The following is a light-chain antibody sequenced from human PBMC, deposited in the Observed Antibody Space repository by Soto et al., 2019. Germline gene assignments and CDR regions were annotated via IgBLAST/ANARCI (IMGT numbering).Light chain of an antibody. J-gene: IGKJ5*01. CDR3: QQRNSWPPTFT. V-gene: IGKV3-11*01. Sequence: EIVMTQSPATLSLSPGERATLSCRAIQSVCSFLAWYQQKPGQAPRLLIYDTSIRATGIPARFSGSGSGTDFTLTISSLEPEDFAVYYCQQRNSWPPTFTFGQGTGLEIK. CDR1: QSVCSF. CDR2: DTS.